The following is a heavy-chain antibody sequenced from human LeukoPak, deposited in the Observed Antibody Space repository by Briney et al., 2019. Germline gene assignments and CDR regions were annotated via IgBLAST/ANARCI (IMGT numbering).Heavy chain of an antibody. CDR3: ARDAWDIALMVSNKGLDY. D-gene: IGHD2-8*01. CDR2: IKQDGSEK. Sequence: GGSLRLSCAASGFTFSSYWMSWVRQAPGKGLEWVANIKQDGSEKYYVDSVKGRFTISRDNAKNSLYLQMNSLRAEDTAVYYCARDAWDIALMVSNKGLDYWGQGTLVTVSS. CDR1: GFTFSSYW. V-gene: IGHV3-7*01. J-gene: IGHJ4*02.